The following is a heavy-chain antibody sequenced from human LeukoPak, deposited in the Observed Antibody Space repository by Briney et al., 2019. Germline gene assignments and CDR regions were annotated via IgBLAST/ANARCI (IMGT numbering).Heavy chain of an antibody. CDR1: VASLINYA. CDR3: AKQGALRQDYYMDV. Sequence: PVPVSFLSSVASLINYAISWVRQAPGQGVAGMGRIIPIFGTPNYAQRFQGRVTITADIVSSTAYMEVNNLTSEDTAVYFCAKQGALRQDYYMDVWGNGTTVTVSS. J-gene: IGHJ6*03. V-gene: IGHV1-69*06. CDR2: IIPIFGTP.